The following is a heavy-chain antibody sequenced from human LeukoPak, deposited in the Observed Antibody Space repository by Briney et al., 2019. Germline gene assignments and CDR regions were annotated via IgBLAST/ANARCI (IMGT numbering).Heavy chain of an antibody. J-gene: IGHJ6*03. V-gene: IGHV1-2*02. D-gene: IGHD1-26*01. CDR2: INSESGGT. Sequence: GASVKVSCKASGYTFSDYYIHWVRQAPGQGLEWMGRINSESGGTHYIQKFQDRVTMTRDTSTSTVYMELSRLRSDDTAMYYCARVKELRSSRFYYYYIDIWGAGTTVTVSS. CDR1: GYTFSDYY. CDR3: ARVKELRSSRFYYYYIDI.